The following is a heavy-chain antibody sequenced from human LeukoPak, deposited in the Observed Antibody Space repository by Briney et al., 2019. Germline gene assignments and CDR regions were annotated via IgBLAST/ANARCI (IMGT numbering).Heavy chain of an antibody. J-gene: IGHJ5*02. Sequence: SETLSLTCSVSGYSISTSNYWAWIRQPPGRGLEWIGHIYYSGGIYYNPSLKSRVTMSVDTSRNQFSLKLSSVTAADTAVYFCARKYPDHWFDPWGQGTLVTVSS. CDR3: ARKYPDHWFDP. CDR2: IYYSGGI. V-gene: IGHV4-28*05. CDR1: GYSISTSNY.